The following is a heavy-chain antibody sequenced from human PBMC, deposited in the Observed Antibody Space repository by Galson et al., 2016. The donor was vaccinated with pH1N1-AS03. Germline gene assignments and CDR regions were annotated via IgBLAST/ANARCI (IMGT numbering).Heavy chain of an antibody. CDR3: AKEGSGSVSKFAFGI. D-gene: IGHD3-10*01. V-gene: IGHV3-30*18. Sequence: SLRLSCAASGFISSNHGMHWVRQAPGKGLEWVAVISSHGKIDYYADSVRGRFTVSRDNSNNTLYLQMDSLRAEDRAVYYCAKEGSGSVSKFAFGIWGQGTIVTVSS. CDR1: GFISSNHG. CDR2: ISSHGKID. J-gene: IGHJ3*02.